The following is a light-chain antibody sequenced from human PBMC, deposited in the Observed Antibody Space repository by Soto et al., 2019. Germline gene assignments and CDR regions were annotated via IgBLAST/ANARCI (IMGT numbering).Light chain of an antibody. Sequence: EIVMTQSPLSLPVTPGEPASISCRSIQSFLHSNGYDYLDWYLQKPGQSPELLISLGSPRASGVPDRFSVSGSGTEFTLKISRVEAEDVGVYYCMQARQTPRTFGQGTKVEIK. J-gene: IGKJ1*01. V-gene: IGKV2-28*01. CDR3: MQARQTPRT. CDR2: LGS. CDR1: QSFLHSNGYDY.